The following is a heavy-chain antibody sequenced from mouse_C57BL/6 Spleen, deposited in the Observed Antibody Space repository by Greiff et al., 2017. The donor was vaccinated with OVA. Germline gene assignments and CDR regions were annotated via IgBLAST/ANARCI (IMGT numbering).Heavy chain of an antibody. V-gene: IGHV1-69*01. Sequence: QVQLQQPGAELVMPGASVKLSCKASGYTFTSYWMHWVKQRPGQGLEWIGEIDPSDSYTNYNQKFKGKSTLTVDKSSSTAYMQLSSLTSEDSAVYYCARTSYYYGSRGGFAYWGQGTLVTVSA. D-gene: IGHD1-1*01. CDR3: ARTSYYYGSRGGFAY. J-gene: IGHJ3*01. CDR2: IDPSDSYT. CDR1: GYTFTSYW.